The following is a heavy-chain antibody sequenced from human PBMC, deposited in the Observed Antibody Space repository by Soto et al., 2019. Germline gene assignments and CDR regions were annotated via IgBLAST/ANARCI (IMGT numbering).Heavy chain of an antibody. CDR2: IIPIFGTA. CDR3: ARGVVRTGVTAIPWWFDP. V-gene: IGHV1-69*13. J-gene: IGHJ5*02. CDR1: GGTFSSYA. Sequence: SVKVSFKASGGTFSSYAISWVRQAPGQGLEWMGGIIPIFGTANYAQKFQGRVTITADESTSTAYMELSSLRSEDTAVYHCARGVVRTGVTAIPWWFDPWGQGTLVTVSS. D-gene: IGHD2-21*02.